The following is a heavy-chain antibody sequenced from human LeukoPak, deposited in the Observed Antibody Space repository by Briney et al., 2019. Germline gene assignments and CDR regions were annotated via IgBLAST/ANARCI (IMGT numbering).Heavy chain of an antibody. J-gene: IGHJ4*02. V-gene: IGHV1-18*01. CDR3: ARHYYDSGGYNSAFDY. D-gene: IGHD3-22*01. CDR2: ISAYNGDT. Sequence: ASVKVSCKASGYTFSNYDITWVRRAPGQGLEWLGWISAYNGDTNYAQKLQGRVTMTTDTSTGTAYMELRSLRSDDTAVYYCARHYYDSGGYNSAFDYWGQGTLVTVSS. CDR1: GYTFSNYD.